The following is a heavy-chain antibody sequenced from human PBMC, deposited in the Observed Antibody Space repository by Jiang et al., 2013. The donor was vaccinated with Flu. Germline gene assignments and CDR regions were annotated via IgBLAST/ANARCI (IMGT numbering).Heavy chain of an antibody. D-gene: IGHD6-6*01. CDR3: ARDLRIAARQTYYYYGMDV. V-gene: IGHV4-59*12. CDR1: GGSISSYY. Sequence: LLKPSETLSLTCTVSGGSISSYYWSWIRQPPGKGLEWIGYIYYSGSTNYNPSLKSRVTISVDTSKNQFSLKLSSVTAADTAVYYCARDLRIAARQTYYYYGMDVWGQGTTVTVSS. CDR2: IYYSGST. J-gene: IGHJ6*02.